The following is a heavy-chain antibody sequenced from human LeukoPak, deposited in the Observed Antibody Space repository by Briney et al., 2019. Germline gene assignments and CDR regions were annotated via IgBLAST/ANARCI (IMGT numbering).Heavy chain of an antibody. Sequence: SETLSLTCTVSGGSISSNTYYWGWIRQPPGKGLEWIGTIYYSGSTYYNPSLKSRVTISVDRSKNQFSLKLSSVTAADTAVYYCARGVDTAMVEGHYFDYWGQGTLVTVSS. CDR1: GGSISSNTYY. CDR3: ARGVDTAMVEGHYFDY. J-gene: IGHJ4*02. CDR2: IYYSGST. D-gene: IGHD5-18*01. V-gene: IGHV4-39*07.